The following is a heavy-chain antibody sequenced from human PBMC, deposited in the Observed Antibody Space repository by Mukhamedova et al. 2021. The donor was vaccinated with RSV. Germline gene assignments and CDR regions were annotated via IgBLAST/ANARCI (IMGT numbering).Heavy chain of an antibody. Sequence: RSKANSYATAYAASVKGRFTIPRDDSKNTAYLQMNSLKTEDTAVYYCTRRWGQNWGQGTLVTVSS. V-gene: IGHV3-73*01. J-gene: IGHJ4*02. D-gene: IGHD1-26*01. CDR2: RSKANSYAT. CDR3: TRRWGQN.